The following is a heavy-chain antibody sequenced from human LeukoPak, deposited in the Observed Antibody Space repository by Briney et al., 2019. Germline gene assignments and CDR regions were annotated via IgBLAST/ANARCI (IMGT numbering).Heavy chain of an antibody. CDR1: GDSVSSNSAA. CDR3: ARAPTRYCSSTSCSRNWFDP. CDR2: TYDRSKWYN. J-gene: IGHJ5*02. V-gene: IGHV6-1*01. Sequence: SQTLSLTCAISGDSVSSNSAAWNWIRQSPSRGLEWLGRTYDRSKWYNDYAVSVKSRITINPDTSKNQFSLQLNSVTPEDTAVYYCARAPTRYCSSTSCSRNWFDPWGQGTLVTVSS. D-gene: IGHD2-2*01.